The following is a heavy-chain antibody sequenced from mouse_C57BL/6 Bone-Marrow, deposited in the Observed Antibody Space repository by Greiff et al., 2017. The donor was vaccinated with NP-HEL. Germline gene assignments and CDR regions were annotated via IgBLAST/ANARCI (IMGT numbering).Heavy chain of an antibody. CDR1: GYTFTSYW. Sequence: QVHVKQSGTELVKPGASVKLSCKASGYTFTSYWMHWVKQRPGQGLEWIGNINPSNGGTNYNEKFKSKATLTVDKSSSTAYMQLSSLTSEDSAVYYCARWGTGPYYFDYWGQGTTLAVSS. CDR3: ARWGTGPYYFDY. CDR2: INPSNGGT. V-gene: IGHV1-53*01. D-gene: IGHD4-1*01. J-gene: IGHJ2*01.